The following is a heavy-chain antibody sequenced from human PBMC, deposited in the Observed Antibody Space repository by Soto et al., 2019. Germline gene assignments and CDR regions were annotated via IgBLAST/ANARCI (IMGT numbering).Heavy chain of an antibody. V-gene: IGHV3-23*01. J-gene: IGHJ4*02. D-gene: IGHD6-19*01. CDR3: ARRGSGRYSDY. Sequence: EVQLLESGGGLVQTGGSLRLSCAASGFTFSTYAMRWVRQAPGKGLELVSAISGRGDSTYYADSVKGRFTISRDNSKNTLYLQMNSLRAEDTAVYYCARRGSGRYSDYWGQGTLVTVSS. CDR2: ISGRGDST. CDR1: GFTFSTYA.